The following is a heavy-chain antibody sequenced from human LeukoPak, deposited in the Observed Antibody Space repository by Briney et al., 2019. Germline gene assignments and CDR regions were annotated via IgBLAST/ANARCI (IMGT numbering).Heavy chain of an antibody. D-gene: IGHD5-18*01. CDR2: ISYDGSNK. V-gene: IGHV3-30*03. J-gene: IGHJ4*02. CDR3: ARGRTWIQLWFFDY. CDR1: GFTFSSYG. Sequence: GGSLRFSCAASGFTFSSYGMHWVRQAPGKGLEWVAVISYDGSNKYYADSVKGRFTISRDNSKNTLYLQMNSLRAEDTAVYYCARGRTWIQLWFFDYWGQGTLVTVSS.